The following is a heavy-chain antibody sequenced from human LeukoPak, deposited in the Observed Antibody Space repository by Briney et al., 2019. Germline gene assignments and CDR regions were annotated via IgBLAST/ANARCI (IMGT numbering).Heavy chain of an antibody. Sequence: SETLSLTCTVSGGSISSSSYYWGWIRQPPGKGLEWIGSIYYSGYTFYNPSLKSRVTMSVDTSKNQFSLKVSSVTAADTAVYYCARVFDSGSQAYFYYMDVWGKGTTVTISS. CDR2: IYYSGYT. V-gene: IGHV4-39*07. J-gene: IGHJ6*03. D-gene: IGHD3-10*01. CDR1: GGSISSSSYY. CDR3: ARVFDSGSQAYFYYMDV.